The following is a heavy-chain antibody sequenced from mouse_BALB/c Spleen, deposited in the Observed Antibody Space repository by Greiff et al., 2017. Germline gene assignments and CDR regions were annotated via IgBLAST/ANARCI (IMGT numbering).Heavy chain of an antibody. D-gene: IGHD2-3*01. V-gene: IGHV5-12-1*01. Sequence: EVNVVESGGGLVKPGGSLKLSCAASGFAFSSYDMSWVRQTPEKRLEWVAYISSGGGSTYYPDTVKGRFTISRDNAKNTLYLQMSSLKSEDTAMYYCARPVDGYYWGQGTLVTVSA. CDR1: GFAFSSYD. CDR2: ISSGGGST. J-gene: IGHJ3*01. CDR3: ARPVDGYY.